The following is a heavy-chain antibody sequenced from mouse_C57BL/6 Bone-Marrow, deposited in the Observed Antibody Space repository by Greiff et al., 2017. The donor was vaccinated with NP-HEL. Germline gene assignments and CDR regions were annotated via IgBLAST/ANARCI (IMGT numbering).Heavy chain of an antibody. D-gene: IGHD1-1*01. Sequence: VQLQQSGPGLVQPSQSLSITCTVSGFSLTSYGVHWVRQSPGKGLEWLGVIWSGGSTDYNAAFISRLSISKDNSKSQVFFKMNSLQADDTAIYYCASPPYYDGSSGYWYFDVWGTGTTVTVSS. CDR2: IWSGGST. V-gene: IGHV2-2*01. J-gene: IGHJ1*03. CDR3: ASPPYYDGSSGYWYFDV. CDR1: GFSLTSYG.